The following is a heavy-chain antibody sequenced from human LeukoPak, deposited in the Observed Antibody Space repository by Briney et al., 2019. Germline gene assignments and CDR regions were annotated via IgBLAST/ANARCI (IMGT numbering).Heavy chain of an antibody. J-gene: IGHJ4*02. D-gene: IGHD3-3*01. Sequence: GASVKVSCKASGGTFSSYAISWVRQAPGQGLEWMGGIIPIFGTANYAQKFQGRVTITTDESTSTAYMELSSLRSEDTAVYYCARREKDFWSGYYDYWGQGTLVTVSS. V-gene: IGHV1-69*05. CDR3: ARREKDFWSGYYDY. CDR1: GGTFSSYA. CDR2: IIPIFGTA.